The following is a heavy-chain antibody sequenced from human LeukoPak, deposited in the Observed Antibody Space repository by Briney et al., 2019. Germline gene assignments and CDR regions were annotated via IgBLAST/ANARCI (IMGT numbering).Heavy chain of an antibody. CDR2: ISGTGGST. D-gene: IGHD3-10*01. CDR1: GFSFSSYA. J-gene: IGHJ6*02. CDR3: AKDVYYGSGSLPYYYYGVDV. V-gene: IGHV3-23*01. Sequence: GGSLRLSCAASGFSFSSYAMSWVRQAPGKGLEWVSAISGTGGSTYYADSVKGRFTISRDNSKNTLYLQMNGLRAEDTALYYCAKDVYYGSGSLPYYYYGVDVWGQGTTVTVSS.